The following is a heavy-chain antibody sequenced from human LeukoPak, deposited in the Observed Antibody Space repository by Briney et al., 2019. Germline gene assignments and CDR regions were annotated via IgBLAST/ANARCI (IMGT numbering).Heavy chain of an antibody. CDR1: GGSISSGDYY. V-gene: IGHV4-30-4*01. CDR2: IYYSGST. D-gene: IGHD2-8*01. J-gene: IGHJ2*01. Sequence: TSETLSLTCTVSGGSISSGDYYWSWIRQPPGKGLEWIGYIYYSGSTYYNPSLKSRVTISVDTSKNQFSLKLSSVTAADTAVYYCAREWVSLYFDLWGRGTLVTVSS. CDR3: AREWVSLYFDL.